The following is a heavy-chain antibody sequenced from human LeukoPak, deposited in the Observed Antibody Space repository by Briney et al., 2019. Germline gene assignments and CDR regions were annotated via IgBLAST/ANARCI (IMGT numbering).Heavy chain of an antibody. Sequence: ASVKVSCKASGYTFTSYGISWVRQAPGQGLEWMGWISAYNGNTNYAQKLQGRVTMTTDTSTSTVYMELRSLRSDDTAVYYCARDPMVRGVIMAFDYWGQGTLVTVSS. CDR2: ISAYNGNT. CDR3: ARDPMVRGVIMAFDY. CDR1: GYTFTSYG. J-gene: IGHJ4*02. D-gene: IGHD3-10*01. V-gene: IGHV1-18*01.